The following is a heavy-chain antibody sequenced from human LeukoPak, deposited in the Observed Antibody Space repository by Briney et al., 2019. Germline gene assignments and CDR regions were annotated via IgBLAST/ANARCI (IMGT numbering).Heavy chain of an antibody. CDR1: GFTFSSYS. J-gene: IGHJ4*02. D-gene: IGHD1-26*01. CDR2: ISSSSSTI. Sequence: GGSLRLSCAASGFTFSSYSMNWVRQAPGKGLEWVSYISSSSSTIYYADSVKGRFTISIDNAKNSLYLQMNSLRDEDTAVYYCARDGGLVGASGAFDYWGQGTLVTVSS. CDR3: ARDGGLVGASGAFDY. V-gene: IGHV3-48*02.